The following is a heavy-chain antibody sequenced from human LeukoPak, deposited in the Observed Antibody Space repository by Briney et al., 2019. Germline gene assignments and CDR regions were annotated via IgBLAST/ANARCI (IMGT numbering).Heavy chain of an antibody. J-gene: IGHJ3*02. CDR2: IRYDGSNK. D-gene: IGHD3-3*01. Sequence: GGSLRLSCAASGFTFSSYGMHWVRQASGKGLEWVAFIRYDGSNKYYADSVKGRFTISRDNAKNSLYLQMNSLRAEDTAVYYCARVAHYYDFWSGYYRGAFDIWGQGTMVTVSS. V-gene: IGHV3-30*02. CDR3: ARVAHYYDFWSGYYRGAFDI. CDR1: GFTFSSYG.